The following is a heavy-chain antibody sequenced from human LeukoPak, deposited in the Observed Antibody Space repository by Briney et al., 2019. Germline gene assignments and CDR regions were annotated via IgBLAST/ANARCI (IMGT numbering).Heavy chain of an antibody. V-gene: IGHV3-23*01. Sequence: SGGSLRLSCAASGFTFSSYAMSGVRQAPGKGLEWVSAISGSGGSTYYADSVKGRFTISRDNAKNLLFLQMDSLRAEDTAVYYCAKDRDIVVVPAAHPNYFDSWGQGTLVTVSS. J-gene: IGHJ4*02. D-gene: IGHD2-15*01. CDR2: ISGSGGST. CDR1: GFTFSSYA. CDR3: AKDRDIVVVPAAHPNYFDS.